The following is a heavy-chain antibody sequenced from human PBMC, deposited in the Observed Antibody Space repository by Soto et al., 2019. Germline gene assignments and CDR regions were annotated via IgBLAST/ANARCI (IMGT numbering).Heavy chain of an antibody. V-gene: IGHV3-53*02. Sequence: EVQVLATGGGLIQPGGSLRLSCAASGFTVNSHYMSWVRQAPGGGLQWVSITNTGGTTYYADSVKGRFTVSRDNSKNTLYLQMNSLRAEDTAVYYCAKGDGFILAVWGQGTTVSVSS. D-gene: IGHD1-26*01. J-gene: IGHJ6*02. CDR2: TNTGGTT. CDR1: GFTVNSHY. CDR3: AKGDGFILAV.